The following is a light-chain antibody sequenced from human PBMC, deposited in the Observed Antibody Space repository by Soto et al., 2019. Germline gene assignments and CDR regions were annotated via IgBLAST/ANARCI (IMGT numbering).Light chain of an antibody. J-gene: IGKJ4*01. CDR3: QQYDNPALT. V-gene: IGKV1-33*01. Sequence: DIQMTQSPSSLSASVGDRFTITCQASQDITNYLNWYQQKPGRAPKLLIYDASNLQTGVPSRFSGSGSGTDFTFTISSLQPEDIAIYYCQQYDNPALTFGGGTKVDIK. CDR2: DAS. CDR1: QDITNY.